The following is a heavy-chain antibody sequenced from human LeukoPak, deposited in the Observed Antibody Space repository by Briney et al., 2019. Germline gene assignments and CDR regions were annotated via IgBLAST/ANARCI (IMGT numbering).Heavy chain of an antibody. J-gene: IGHJ5*02. CDR2: IIPILGIA. Sequence: SVKVSCKASGGTFSSYAISWVRQAPGQGLEWMGRIIPILGIANYAQKFQGRVTITADKSTSTAYMELSSLRSEDTAVCYCARSRWLHTYNWFDPWGQGTLVTVSS. CDR1: GGTFSSYA. CDR3: ARSRWLHTYNWFDP. V-gene: IGHV1-69*04. D-gene: IGHD5-12*01.